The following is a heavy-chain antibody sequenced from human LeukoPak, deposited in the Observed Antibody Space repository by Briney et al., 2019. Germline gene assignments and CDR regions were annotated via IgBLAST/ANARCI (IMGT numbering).Heavy chain of an antibody. J-gene: IGHJ5*02. Sequence: PGGSLRLSCAASGFTFSSYWMHWVRQAPGKGLEWVSAISGSGGSTYYADSVKGRFTISRDNSKNTLYLQMNSLRAEDTAVYYCAKDGGYCSGGSCYLGVNWFDPWGQGTLVTVSS. CDR3: AKDGGYCSGGSCYLGVNWFDP. CDR2: ISGSGGST. CDR1: GFTFSSYW. V-gene: IGHV3-23*01. D-gene: IGHD2-15*01.